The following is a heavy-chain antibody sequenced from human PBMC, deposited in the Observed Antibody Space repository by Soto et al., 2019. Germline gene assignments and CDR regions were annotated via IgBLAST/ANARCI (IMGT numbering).Heavy chain of an antibody. Sequence: EVHLLESGGGWVQPGGSLRLSCAASEFTFNIFDMSWVRQAPGKGLEWVSMISDSGDRTYYAGSVRGRFTMSRDNSKNTVYLQMDRLRAEDTAIYYCVKGGWLDYWGQGTLVTVSS. D-gene: IGHD5-12*01. CDR2: ISDSGDRT. V-gene: IGHV3-23*01. CDR1: EFTFNIFD. J-gene: IGHJ4*02. CDR3: VKGGWLDY.